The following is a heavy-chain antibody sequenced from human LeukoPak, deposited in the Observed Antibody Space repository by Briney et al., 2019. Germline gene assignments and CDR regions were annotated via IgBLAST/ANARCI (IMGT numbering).Heavy chain of an antibody. J-gene: IGHJ6*02. D-gene: IGHD2-15*01. V-gene: IGHV1-69*13. CDR3: ARERWHCRGNDCYSVYYYGLDV. CDR1: GGTFSSYA. CDR2: IIPIFGTA. Sequence: VASVKVSCKASGGTFSSYAISWVRQAPGQGLEWMGGIIPIFGTANYAQKFQGRVTITADESTSTAYMELSSLRSEDTAVYYCARERWHCRGNDCYSVYYYGLDVWGQGTTVTVSS.